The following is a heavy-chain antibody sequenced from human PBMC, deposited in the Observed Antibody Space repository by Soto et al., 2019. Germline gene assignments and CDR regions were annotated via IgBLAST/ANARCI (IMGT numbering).Heavy chain of an antibody. V-gene: IGHV4-59*08. CDR2: IYYSGST. D-gene: IGHD4-17*01. J-gene: IGHJ4*02. CDR1: GGSISSYY. Sequence: PSETLSLTCTVSGGSISSYYWSWIRQPPGKGLEWIGYIYYSGSTNYNPSLKSRVTISVDTSKNQFSLKLSSVTAADTAVYYCARHLDSYGDYPPAYDYWGRGTLVTVSS. CDR3: ARHLDSYGDYPPAYDY.